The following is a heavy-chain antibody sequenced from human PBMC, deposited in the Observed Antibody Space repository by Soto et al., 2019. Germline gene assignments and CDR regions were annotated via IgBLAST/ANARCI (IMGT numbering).Heavy chain of an antibody. CDR3: AKDTSGYSSGWYGYNWFDP. Sequence: EVQLLESGGGLVQPGGSLRLSCAASGFTFSSYAMSWVRQAPGKGLEWGSAISGSGGSTYYADSVKGRFTISRDNSKNTLYMQMNSLRAEDTAVYYCAKDTSGYSSGWYGYNWFDPWGQGTLVTVSS. D-gene: IGHD6-19*01. CDR1: GFTFSSYA. CDR2: ISGSGGST. J-gene: IGHJ5*02. V-gene: IGHV3-23*01.